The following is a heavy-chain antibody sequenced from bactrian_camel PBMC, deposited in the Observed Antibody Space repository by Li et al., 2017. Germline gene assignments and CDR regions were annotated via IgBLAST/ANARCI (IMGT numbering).Heavy chain of an antibody. V-gene: IGHV3-2*01. CDR3: APEPRGSAY. CDR1: EIPFSNYW. Sequence: HVQLVESGGGLVQPGGSLRLSCTASEIPFSNYWMYWFSQAPGKGLEWLSSFYSVFDNTYYADSVRGRFTISQDRAKNTVYLQMNGLKTEDTTVYYCAPEPRGSAYWGQGTQVTVS. CDR2: FYSVFDNT. J-gene: IGHJ4*01. D-gene: IGHD3*01.